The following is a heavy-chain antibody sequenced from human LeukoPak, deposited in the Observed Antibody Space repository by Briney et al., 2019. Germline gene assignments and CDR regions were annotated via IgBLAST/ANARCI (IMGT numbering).Heavy chain of an antibody. Sequence: GGSLRLSCAASGFTFSSYSMNWVRQAPGKGLEWVSSISSSSYIYYADSAKGRFTISRDNAKNSLYLQMNSLRAEDTAVYYCARGQASDFDYWGQGTLVTVSS. V-gene: IGHV3-21*01. CDR3: ARGQASDFDY. CDR2: ISSSSYI. J-gene: IGHJ4*02. CDR1: GFTFSSYS.